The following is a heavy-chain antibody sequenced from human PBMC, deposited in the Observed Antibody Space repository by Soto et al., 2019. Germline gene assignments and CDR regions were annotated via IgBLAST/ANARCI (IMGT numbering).Heavy chain of an antibody. CDR2: IYHSGST. CDR3: WKPAGIAAAGTLDD. D-gene: IGHD6-13*01. Sequence: PSETLSLTCAVSGGSISSSNWWSWVRQPPGKGLEWIGEIYHSGSTNYNPSLKSRVTISVDKSKNQFSLKLSSVTAADTAVYYCWKPAGIAAAGTLDDWGQGTRVNVAS. CDR1: GGSISSSNW. V-gene: IGHV4-4*02. J-gene: IGHJ4*02.